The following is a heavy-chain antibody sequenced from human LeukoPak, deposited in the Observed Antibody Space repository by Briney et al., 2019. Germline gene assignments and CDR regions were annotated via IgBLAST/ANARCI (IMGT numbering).Heavy chain of an antibody. CDR1: GFTFSRSW. Sequence: AGGSLRLSCAASGFTFSRSWMSWVRQAPGKGLEWVANIKQDGNEKYYVDSVKGRFTISRDNGKNSLYLQMNSLRAEDTALYYCAKDRSYDSSGYYPFDYWGQGTLVTVSS. D-gene: IGHD3-22*01. V-gene: IGHV3-7*03. J-gene: IGHJ4*02. CDR3: AKDRSYDSSGYYPFDY. CDR2: IKQDGNEK.